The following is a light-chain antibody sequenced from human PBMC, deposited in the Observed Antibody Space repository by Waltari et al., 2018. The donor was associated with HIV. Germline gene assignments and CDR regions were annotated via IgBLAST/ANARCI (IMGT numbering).Light chain of an antibody. CDR1: QVISTS. CDR2: AAS. J-gene: IGKJ2*01. V-gene: IGKV1-12*01. CDR3: QQAYSFPHT. Sequence: DIQMTQYPSSMSASVGDRVTITCRASQVISTSLAWYQQRPSRAPKLLIFAASRLQSGVPSRFSGGGSGTQFTLTINRLQPEDLATYYCQQAYSFPHTFGQGA.